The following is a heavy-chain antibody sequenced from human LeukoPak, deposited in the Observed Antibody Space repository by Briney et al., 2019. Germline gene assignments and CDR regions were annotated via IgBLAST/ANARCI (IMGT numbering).Heavy chain of an antibody. CDR2: INHSGST. D-gene: IGHD3-22*01. CDR1: GGSFSGYY. Sequence: SETLPLTCAVYGGSFSGYYWSWIRQPPGKGLEWIGEINHSGSTSYNPSLKSRVTISVDTSKNQFSLKLSSVTAADTAVYYCARGREYYDSSGYSDDYFDYWGQGTLVTVSS. J-gene: IGHJ4*02. CDR3: ARGREYYDSSGYSDDYFDY. V-gene: IGHV4-34*01.